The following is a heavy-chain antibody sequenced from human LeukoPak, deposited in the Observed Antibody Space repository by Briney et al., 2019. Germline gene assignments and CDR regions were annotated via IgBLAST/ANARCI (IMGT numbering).Heavy chain of an antibody. CDR1: GGTFTSYA. J-gene: IGHJ4*02. CDR3: ARDDYGSGNYYKF. CDR2: IIPILSIV. Sequence: SVKVSCKASGGTFTSYAISWVRQAPGHGREWMGRIIPILSIVNYAQKFQGRVTITADKSTSTAYMELSSLRSEDTAVYYCARDDYGSGNYYKFWGQGTLVTVFS. D-gene: IGHD3-10*01. V-gene: IGHV1-69*04.